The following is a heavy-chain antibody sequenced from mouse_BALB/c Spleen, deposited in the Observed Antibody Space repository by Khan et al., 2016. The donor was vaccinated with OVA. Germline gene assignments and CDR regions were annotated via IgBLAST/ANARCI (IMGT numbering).Heavy chain of an antibody. J-gene: IGHJ4*01. Sequence: QIQLVQSGPELKKPGETVKISCKASGYTFTNYGMNWVKQAPGKGLKWMGWINTYTGDPTYADDFKGRFAFSLETSASTAYLQINNLKNEDMATYFCARGLLRRAGAMDYWGQGTSVTVSA. D-gene: IGHD1-2*01. CDR1: GYTFTNYG. CDR2: INTYTGDP. CDR3: ARGLLRRAGAMDY. V-gene: IGHV9-1*02.